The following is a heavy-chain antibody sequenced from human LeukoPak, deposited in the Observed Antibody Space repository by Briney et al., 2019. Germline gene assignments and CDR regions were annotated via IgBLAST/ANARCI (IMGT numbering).Heavy chain of an antibody. D-gene: IGHD6-19*01. V-gene: IGHV3-23*01. J-gene: IGHJ5*02. CDR1: GFTFSIYA. CDR2: ISGGGGTT. CDR3: AKYAVAGTGNWFDP. Sequence: GGSLRLSCEASGFTFSIYAMSWVRQAPGQGLEWVSSISGGGGTTYYADSVKGRFTISRDNSKNTLHLQMNSLRDEDTAVYYCAKYAVAGTGNWFDPWGQGTLVTVSS.